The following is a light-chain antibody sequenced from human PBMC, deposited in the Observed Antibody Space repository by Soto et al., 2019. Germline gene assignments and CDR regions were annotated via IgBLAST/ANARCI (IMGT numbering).Light chain of an antibody. V-gene: IGKV1-5*01. CDR2: DAS. CDR3: QQYNTYWT. CDR1: QSINTW. Sequence: DIQMTQSPSTLSASVGDRVTITCRASQSINTWLAWYQQRPGRAPKLLIYDASSLQTGAPSRFSGSGSATESTLTISSLQPDDAAIYYCQQYNTYWTFGQGTNVEIK. J-gene: IGKJ1*01.